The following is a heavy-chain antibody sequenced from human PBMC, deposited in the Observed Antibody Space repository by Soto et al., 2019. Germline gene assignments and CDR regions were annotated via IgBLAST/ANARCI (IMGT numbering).Heavy chain of an antibody. Sequence: QLQLQESGSGLVKPSQTLSLTCAVSGGSISSGGYSWSWIRQPPGKGLEWTGYIYHSGSTYYNPSLKSRVTISVDRSKNQFSLKLSSVTAADTAVYYCARGEYGYCSGGSCAHIGAFAIWGQGTMVTVSS. J-gene: IGHJ3*02. V-gene: IGHV4-30-2*01. CDR2: IYHSGST. CDR3: ARGEYGYCSGGSCAHIGAFAI. D-gene: IGHD2-15*01. CDR1: GGSISSGGYS.